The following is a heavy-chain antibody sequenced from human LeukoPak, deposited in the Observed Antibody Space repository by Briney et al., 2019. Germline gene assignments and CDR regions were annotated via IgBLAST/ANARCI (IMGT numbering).Heavy chain of an antibody. CDR1: GGSISSGDYY. V-gene: IGHV4-30-4*01. D-gene: IGHD5-18*01. J-gene: IGHJ4*02. CDR2: IYFSGST. CDR3: ARHMNTAMVTVDY. Sequence: SQTLSLTCTVSGGSISSGDYYWSWIRQPPGKGLEWIGYIYFSGSTYYNPSLTSRVTISVDTSKNQFSLKLSSVTAADTSVYYCARHMNTAMVTVDYWGQGTLVTVSS.